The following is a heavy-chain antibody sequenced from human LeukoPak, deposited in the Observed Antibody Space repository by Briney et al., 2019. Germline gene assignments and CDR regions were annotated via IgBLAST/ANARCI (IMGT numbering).Heavy chain of an antibody. Sequence: PGGSLRLSCSASGSTFSRYAMHWVRQAPGKGLEYVSAISSNGGSTYYADSVKGRFTISRDNSKNTLYLQMSSLRAEDTAVYYCVKDGGYSGYETFGYWGQGTLVTVSS. D-gene: IGHD5-12*01. CDR2: ISSNGGST. CDR3: VKDGGYSGYETFGY. V-gene: IGHV3-64D*06. CDR1: GSTFSRYA. J-gene: IGHJ4*02.